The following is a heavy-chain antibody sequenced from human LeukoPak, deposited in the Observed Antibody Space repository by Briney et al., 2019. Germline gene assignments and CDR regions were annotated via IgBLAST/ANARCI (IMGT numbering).Heavy chain of an antibody. CDR2: ISANSGDT. D-gene: IGHD1-14*01. CDR1: GYTFTSHG. Sequence: GASVKVSCKASGYTFTSHGIRWVRQAPGQGLAWMGWISANSGDTNYAQKFQGRVTLTTDTSTGTAYMELRSLRSDDTAVYYCARNLPGLDFWGQGTLVTVSS. CDR3: ARNLPGLDF. J-gene: IGHJ4*02. V-gene: IGHV1-18*01.